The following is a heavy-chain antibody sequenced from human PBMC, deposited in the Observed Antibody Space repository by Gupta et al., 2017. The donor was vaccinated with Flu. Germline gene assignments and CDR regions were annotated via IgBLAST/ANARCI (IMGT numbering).Heavy chain of an antibody. Sequence: GKGLEWIGEINHSGSANYNPSLKSRVTISVDTSKNQFSLKLRSVTAADTAVYYCARGQMGWVAAAAKSPWFDPWGQGTLVTVSS. D-gene: IGHD2-2*01. CDR2: INHSGSA. CDR3: ARGQMGWVAAAAKSPWFDP. J-gene: IGHJ5*02. V-gene: IGHV4-34*01.